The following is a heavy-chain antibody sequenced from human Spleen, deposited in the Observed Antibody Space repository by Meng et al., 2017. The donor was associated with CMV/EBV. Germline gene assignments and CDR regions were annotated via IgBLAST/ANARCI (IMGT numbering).Heavy chain of an antibody. D-gene: IGHD1-14*01. Sequence: GESLKISCAASGFTFSSYAMHWVRQAPGKGLEWVAVISYDGSNKYYADSVKGRFTISRDNSKNTLYLQMNSLRAEDTAVYYCAYRGTSGPYGMDVWGQGTTVTVSS. V-gene: IGHV3-30*04. J-gene: IGHJ6*02. CDR3: AYRGTSGPYGMDV. CDR2: ISYDGSNK. CDR1: GFTFSSYA.